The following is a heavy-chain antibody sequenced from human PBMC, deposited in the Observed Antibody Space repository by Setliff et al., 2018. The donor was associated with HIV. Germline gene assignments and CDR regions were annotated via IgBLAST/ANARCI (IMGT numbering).Heavy chain of an antibody. V-gene: IGHV1-18*04. CDR2: ISPNFGHT. CDR3: ARLGSGWSDSYYYAMDI. J-gene: IGHJ6*02. D-gene: IGHD6-19*01. Sequence: GASVKVSCKTSGYTFTGYYIHWVRQAPGHGLEWMGWISPNFGHTNYAQNFVGRVTMTVDTSTSRAYMELRSLRSDDTAVYFCARLGSGWSDSYYYAMDIWGQGTTVTVSS. CDR1: GYTFTGYY.